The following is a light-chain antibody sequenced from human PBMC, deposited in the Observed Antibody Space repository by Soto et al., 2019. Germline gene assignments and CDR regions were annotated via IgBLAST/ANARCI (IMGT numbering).Light chain of an antibody. CDR3: LQYGNSPRT. CDR1: QSVSNSY. Sequence: EIVLTQSPGTLSLSPGERASLSCRASQSVSNSYLAGYQQKPGQAPRLLIYGASSRATGIPDRFSGSGSGTDFTLTISRLEPEDLAVYYCLQYGNSPRTFGQRTKLVIK. CDR2: GAS. V-gene: IGKV3-20*01. J-gene: IGKJ2*01.